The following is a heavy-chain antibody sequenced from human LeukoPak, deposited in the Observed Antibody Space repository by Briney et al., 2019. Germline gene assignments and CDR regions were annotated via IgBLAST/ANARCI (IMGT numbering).Heavy chain of an antibody. CDR3: ARTLADQNAFDI. D-gene: IGHD1-1*01. Sequence: PSETLSLTCTVSGASISSSSYYWGWVRQPPGKGLEWIGTIYYSGTTTYNSSLKSRVTISVDTSKNQVSLKVSSVTAADTAMFYCARTLADQNAFDIWGQGTMVTVSS. J-gene: IGHJ3*02. V-gene: IGHV4-39*01. CDR2: IYYSGTT. CDR1: GASISSSSYY.